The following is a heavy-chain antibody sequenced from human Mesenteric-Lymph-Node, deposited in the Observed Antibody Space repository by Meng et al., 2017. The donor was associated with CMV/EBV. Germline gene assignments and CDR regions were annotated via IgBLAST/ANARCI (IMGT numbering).Heavy chain of an antibody. V-gene: IGHV3-23*01. Sequence: GGSLRLSCAASGFTLSSYEMNWVRQVPGKGLEWVSGISGSGRSTYYADSVKGRFTIFRDNSKNTVYLQMNSLRAEDTAVYHCARDRGSYYYDGSFGFDPWGQGTLVTVSS. CDR2: ISGSGRST. D-gene: IGHD3-22*01. CDR1: GFTLSSYE. CDR3: ARDRGSYYYDGSFGFDP. J-gene: IGHJ5*02.